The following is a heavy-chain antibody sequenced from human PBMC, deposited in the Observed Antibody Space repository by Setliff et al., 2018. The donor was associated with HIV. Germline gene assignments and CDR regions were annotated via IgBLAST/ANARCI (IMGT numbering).Heavy chain of an antibody. J-gene: IGHJ3*01. V-gene: IGHV3-23*01. CDR2: IQSGGII. Sequence: GGSLSLSCAASGFTLSNSAMTWVRQKPGRGLEWVSLIQSGGIIYYADSVKGRFTISRDNSNNILSLQMSSLRAEDTALYYCAKLDYYDYSGSWARKVAIDFWGRGTMVTVSS. CDR3: AKLDYYDYSGSWARKVAIDF. D-gene: IGHD3-22*01. CDR1: GFTLSNSA.